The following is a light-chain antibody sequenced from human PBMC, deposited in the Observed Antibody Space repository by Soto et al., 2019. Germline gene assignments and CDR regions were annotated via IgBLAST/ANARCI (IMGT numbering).Light chain of an antibody. Sequence: QSVLAQPASVSGALGQSITISCTGGSSDIGDYDYVSWYQQHPDTAPKLIIYEVSHRPSGVSHRFSGSKSGNTASLTISGLQAEDEADYYCYSYAGDYVYVFGTGTKVTVL. CDR1: SSDIGDYDY. CDR3: YSYAGDYVYV. V-gene: IGLV2-14*01. J-gene: IGLJ1*01. CDR2: EVS.